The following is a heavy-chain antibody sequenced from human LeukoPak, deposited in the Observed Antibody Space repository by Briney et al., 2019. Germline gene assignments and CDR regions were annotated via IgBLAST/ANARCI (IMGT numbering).Heavy chain of an antibody. V-gene: IGHV3-48*01. J-gene: IGHJ4*02. D-gene: IGHD5-12*01. CDR1: GFTFSTYN. CDR3: AKGGGYESAGDY. Sequence: GGSLRLSCAASGFTFSTYNMNWVRQTPGKGLEWVSHITSSSATYHADSVKGRFTISRDNAKNSLYLQMSSLRAEDTAVYYCAKGGGYESAGDYWGQGTLVTVSS. CDR2: ITSSSAT.